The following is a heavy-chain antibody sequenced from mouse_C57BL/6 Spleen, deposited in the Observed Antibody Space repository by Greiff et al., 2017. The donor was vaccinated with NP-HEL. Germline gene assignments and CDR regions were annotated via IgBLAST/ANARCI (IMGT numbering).Heavy chain of an antibody. CDR2: IYPGSGST. D-gene: IGHD1-1*02. CDR3: AREDYGPYYFDY. Sequence: QVQLKQPGAELVKPGASVKMSCKASGYTFTSYWITWVKQRPGQGLEWIGDIYPGSGSTNYNEKFKSKATLTVDTSSSTAYMQLSSLTSEDSAVYYCAREDYGPYYFDYWGQGTTLTVSS. V-gene: IGHV1-55*01. CDR1: GYTFTSYW. J-gene: IGHJ2*01.